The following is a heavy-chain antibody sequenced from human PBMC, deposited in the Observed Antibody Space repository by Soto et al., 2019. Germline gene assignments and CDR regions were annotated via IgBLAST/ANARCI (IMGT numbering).Heavy chain of an antibody. V-gene: IGHV3-23*01. D-gene: IGHD3-10*01. CDR3: ATGSYGSENYCTRAKGNWFDP. CDR2: ISASGGST. Sequence: GGSLRLSCASSGFTLSSYAMSWVRQAPGKGLEWVSAISASGGSTYYADSVKGRFTISRDDSKNTLYLQMSSLRAEDTAVYFCATGSYGSENYCTRAKGNWFDPWGQGTLVTVSS. CDR1: GFTLSSYA. J-gene: IGHJ5*02.